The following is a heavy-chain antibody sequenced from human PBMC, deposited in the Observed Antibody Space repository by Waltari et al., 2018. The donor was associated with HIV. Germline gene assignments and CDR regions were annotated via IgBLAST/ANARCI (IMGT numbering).Heavy chain of an antibody. V-gene: IGHV3-21*01. J-gene: IGHJ6*02. D-gene: IGHD3-3*01. Sequence: LRLSCAASGFTFSSYSMNWVRQAPGKGLEWVSSISSSSSYIYYADSVKGRFTISRDNAKNSLYLQMNSLRAEDTAVYYCARVSIFGVVIHYYYYYGMDVWGQGTTVTVSS. CDR3: ARVSIFGVVIHYYYYYGMDV. CDR1: GFTFSSYS. CDR2: ISSSSSYI.